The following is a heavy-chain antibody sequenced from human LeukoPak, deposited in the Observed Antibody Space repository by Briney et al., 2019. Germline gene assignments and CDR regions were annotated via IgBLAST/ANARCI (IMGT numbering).Heavy chain of an antibody. V-gene: IGHV3-30*03. Sequence: PGRSLRLSCAASGFTFSSYTMNWVRQAPGKGLEWVAVISYDGSNKYYADSVKGRFTISRDNSKNTLYLQMNSLRAEDTAVYYCARSPTNFGYCSSTSCYILGRDYFDYWGQGTLVTVSS. CDR3: ARSPTNFGYCSSTSCYILGRDYFDY. D-gene: IGHD2-2*02. J-gene: IGHJ4*02. CDR2: ISYDGSNK. CDR1: GFTFSSYT.